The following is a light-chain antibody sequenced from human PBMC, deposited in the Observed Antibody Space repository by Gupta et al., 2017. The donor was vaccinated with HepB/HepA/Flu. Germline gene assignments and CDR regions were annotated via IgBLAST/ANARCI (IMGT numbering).Light chain of an antibody. CDR2: AAS. CDR3: QQDCNSPKT. Sequence: EIVLTQSPGTLSLSLGERATLSCRTSQVVSNNFLAWYRQRPGQAPRLLIYAASSRANGIPDRFSGSGSRGDFTLTISGLEPEDSGVYYCQQDCNSPKTFGPGTKVEIK. J-gene: IGKJ1*01. V-gene: IGKV3-20*01. CDR1: QVVSNNF.